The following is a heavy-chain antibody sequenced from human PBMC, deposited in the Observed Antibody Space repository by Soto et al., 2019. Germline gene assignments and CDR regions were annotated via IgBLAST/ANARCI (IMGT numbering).Heavy chain of an antibody. CDR1: GFSLRNYS. D-gene: IGHD6-13*01. Sequence: GGYLRLSCSVTGFSLRNYSMNWVLKAPGKGLEWVSYIDGIGTTIYYADSVKGRFAISRDNAKNSVYLQMSSLRDEDTAVYFCARDQLLATVGTNSYYGLDVWGQGTTVTVSS. CDR2: IDGIGTTI. CDR3: ARDQLLATVGTNSYYGLDV. V-gene: IGHV3-48*02. J-gene: IGHJ6*02.